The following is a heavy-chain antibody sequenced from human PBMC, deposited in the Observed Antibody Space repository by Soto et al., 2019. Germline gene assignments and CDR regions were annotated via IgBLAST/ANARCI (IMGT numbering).Heavy chain of an antibody. Sequence: GSLRLSCAASGFTFSSYGMHWVRQAPDKGLEWVAVISYDGSNKYYADSLKGRFTISRDNSKNTLYLQMTSLRAEDTAVYYCAKDKVGGARLYYDFWSGYYEAPYFDYWGQGTLVTVSP. J-gene: IGHJ4*02. CDR2: ISYDGSNK. CDR3: AKDKVGGARLYYDFWSGYYEAPYFDY. CDR1: GFTFSSYG. V-gene: IGHV3-30*18. D-gene: IGHD3-3*01.